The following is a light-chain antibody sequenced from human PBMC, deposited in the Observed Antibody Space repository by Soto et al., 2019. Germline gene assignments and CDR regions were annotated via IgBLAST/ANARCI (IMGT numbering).Light chain of an antibody. J-gene: IGLJ2*01. Sequence: QSALTQPASVSGSPGQSITISCTGASSDVGGYNYVSWYQQHPGKAPKLMIYDVSNRPSGVSNRYSGSKSGNTASLTISGLQPEDEADYYCSSYTSSRTQVVFGGGTKLTVL. V-gene: IGLV2-14*01. CDR1: SSDVGGYNY. CDR3: SSYTSSRTQVV. CDR2: DVS.